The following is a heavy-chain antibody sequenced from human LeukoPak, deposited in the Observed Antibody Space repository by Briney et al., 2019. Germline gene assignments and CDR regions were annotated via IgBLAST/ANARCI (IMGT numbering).Heavy chain of an antibody. CDR1: GGTFSSYA. CDR2: IIPIFGTA. J-gene: IGHJ4*02. D-gene: IGHD5-18*01. CDR3: ARDLSSPGPPRYSYGY. Sequence: GASVKVSCKASGGTFSSYAISWVRQAPGQGLEWMGGIIPIFGTANYAQKFQGRVTITADKSTSTAYMELSSLRSEDTAVYYCARDLSSPGPPRYSYGYWGQGTLVTVSS. V-gene: IGHV1-69*06.